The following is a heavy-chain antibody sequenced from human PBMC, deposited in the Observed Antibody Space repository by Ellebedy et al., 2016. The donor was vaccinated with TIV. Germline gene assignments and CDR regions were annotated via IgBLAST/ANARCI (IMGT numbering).Heavy chain of an antibody. V-gene: IGHV3-74*01. J-gene: IGHJ6*02. CDR2: INSDGSST. D-gene: IGHD3-3*01. CDR3: ARAIRFLENEHYYYGMDV. Sequence: PGGSLRLSCAAPGFPFSSYWMHWVRQAPGKGLVWVPRINSDGSSTSYADSVKGRFPISRDNAKNTLYLQMNSLRAEDTAVYYCARAIRFLENEHYYYGMDVWGQGTTVTVSS. CDR1: GFPFSSYW.